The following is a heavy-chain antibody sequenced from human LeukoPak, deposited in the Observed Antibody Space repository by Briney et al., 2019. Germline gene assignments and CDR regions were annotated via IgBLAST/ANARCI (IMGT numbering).Heavy chain of an antibody. Sequence: GASVKVSCKVSGYTLTELSMHWVRQAPGKGLEWMGGFDPEDGETIYAQKFQGRVTMTRNTSISTAYMELSSLRSGDTAVYYCAREVGSGWFYYYYGMDVWGQGTTVTVSS. V-gene: IGHV1-24*01. D-gene: IGHD6-19*01. CDR3: AREVGSGWFYYYYGMDV. CDR2: FDPEDGET. J-gene: IGHJ6*02. CDR1: GYTLTELS.